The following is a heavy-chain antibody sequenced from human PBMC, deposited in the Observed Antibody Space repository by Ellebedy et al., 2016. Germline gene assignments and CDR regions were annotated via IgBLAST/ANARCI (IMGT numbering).Heavy chain of an antibody. CDR2: ISYDGSNK. V-gene: IGHV3-33*05. CDR1: GGTFSSYG. J-gene: IGHJ4*02. D-gene: IGHD6-19*01. Sequence: SXXASGGTFSSYGMHWVRQAPGKGLEWVAVISYDGSNKYYADSVKGRFTISRDNSKNTLYLQMNSLRAEDTAVYYCARAKQEAVAGAPMDYFDYWGQGTLVTVSS. CDR3: ARAKQEAVAGAPMDYFDY.